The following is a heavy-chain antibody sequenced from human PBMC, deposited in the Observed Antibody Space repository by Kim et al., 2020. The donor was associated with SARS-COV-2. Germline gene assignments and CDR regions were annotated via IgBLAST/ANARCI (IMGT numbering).Heavy chain of an antibody. D-gene: IGHD3-3*02. CDR3: ARDPSKSGGYFDF. Sequence: ASVKVSCKASGYTFSDSYMHWVRQAPGQGLEWMAWINPNRGGTKYAQKFQGRVTVTRDTSISTDYMELTRLTSDDTAVYYCARDPSKSGGYFDFWGQGTLVTVSS. CDR2: INPNRGGT. J-gene: IGHJ4*02. CDR1: GYTFSDSY. V-gene: IGHV1-2*02.